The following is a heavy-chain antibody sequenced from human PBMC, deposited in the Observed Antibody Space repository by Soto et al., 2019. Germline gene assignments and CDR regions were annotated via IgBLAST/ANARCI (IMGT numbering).Heavy chain of an antibody. D-gene: IGHD3-10*01. J-gene: IGHJ6*03. CDR2: INHSGST. CDR1: GGSFSGYY. V-gene: IGHV4-34*01. Sequence: SETLSLTCAVYGGSFSGYYWSWIRQPPGKGLEWIGEINHSGSTNYNPSLKSRVTISVDTSKNQFSLKLSSVSAADTAVYYCARGTITMVRGVITNYYYYYMDVWGKGTTVTVSS. CDR3: ARGTITMVRGVITNYYYYYMDV.